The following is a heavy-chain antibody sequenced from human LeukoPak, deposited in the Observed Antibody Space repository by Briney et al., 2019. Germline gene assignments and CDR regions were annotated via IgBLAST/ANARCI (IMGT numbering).Heavy chain of an antibody. J-gene: IGHJ4*02. V-gene: IGHV3-23*01. CDR3: AKDSIVEATTGY. CDR2: ISGNGATT. CDR1: GFTFHSYT. D-gene: IGHD1-26*01. Sequence: GGSLRLSCAASGFTFHSYTMSWVRQAPGKGLGWVSSISGNGATTAYADSLKGRFIISRDNSKNTLFLQMNSLRADDTAVYYCAKDSIVEATTGYWGQGTLVTVSS.